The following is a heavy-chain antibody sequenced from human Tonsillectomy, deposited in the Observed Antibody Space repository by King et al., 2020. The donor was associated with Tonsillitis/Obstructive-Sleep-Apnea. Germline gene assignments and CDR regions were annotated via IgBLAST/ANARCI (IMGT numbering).Heavy chain of an antibody. Sequence: VQLVQSGAEVKKPGSSVTVSCKASGGTFSSYAISWVRQAPGQGLEWMGGIIPIFGTANYAQKFQGRVTITADESTSTAYMELSSLRSEDTAVYYCARTSYSSSSPYYYYYYMDVWGKGTTVTVSS. V-gene: IGHV1-69*01. CDR3: ARTSYSSSSPYYYYYYMDV. CDR2: IIPIFGTA. D-gene: IGHD6-6*01. CDR1: GGTFSSYA. J-gene: IGHJ6*03.